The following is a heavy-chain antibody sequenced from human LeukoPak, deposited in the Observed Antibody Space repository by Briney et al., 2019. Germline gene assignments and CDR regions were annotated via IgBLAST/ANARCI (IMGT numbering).Heavy chain of an antibody. J-gene: IGHJ4*02. V-gene: IGHV3-23*01. CDR2: ISGSGGST. D-gene: IGHD5-12*01. CDR1: GFVVSTNY. CDR3: AKLADSGYDSNDY. Sequence: GALRLSCEASGFVVSTNYMTWVRQAPGKGLEWVSAISGSGGSTYYADSVKGRFTISRDNSKNTLYLQMNSLRAEDTAVYYCAKLADSGYDSNDYWGQGTLVTVSS.